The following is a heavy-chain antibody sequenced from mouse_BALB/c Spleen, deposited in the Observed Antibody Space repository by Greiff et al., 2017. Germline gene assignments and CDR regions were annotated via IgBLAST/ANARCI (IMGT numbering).Heavy chain of an antibody. V-gene: IGHV5-17*02. CDR1: GFTFSSFG. J-gene: IGHJ3*01. D-gene: IGHD1-1*01. CDR2: ISSGSSTI. Sequence: EVQLVESGGGLVQPGGSRKLSCAASGFTFSSFGMHWVRQAPEKGLEWVAYISSGSSTIYYADTVKGRFTISRDNPKNTLFLQMTSLRSEDTAMYYCARSHYGSSYSFAYWGQGTLVTVSA. CDR3: ARSHYGSSYSFAY.